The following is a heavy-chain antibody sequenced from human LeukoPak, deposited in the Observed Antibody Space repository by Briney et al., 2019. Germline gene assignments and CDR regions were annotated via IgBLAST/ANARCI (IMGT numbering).Heavy chain of an antibody. CDR2: INHSGST. D-gene: IGHD6-13*01. V-gene: IGHV4-34*01. CDR1: GGSFSGYY. Sequence: PSETLSLTCAVYGGSFSGYYWSWIRQPPGKGLEWIGEINHSGSTNYNPSLKSRATISVDTSKNQFSLKLSSVTAADTAVYYCARVLAAAGNNWFDPWGQGTLVTVSS. CDR3: ARVLAAAGNNWFDP. J-gene: IGHJ5*02.